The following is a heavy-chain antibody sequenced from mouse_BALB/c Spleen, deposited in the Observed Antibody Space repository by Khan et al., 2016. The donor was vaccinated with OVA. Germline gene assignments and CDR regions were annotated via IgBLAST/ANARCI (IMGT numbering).Heavy chain of an antibody. V-gene: IGHV5-17*02. CDR3: ARSLITTWYFDV. CDR1: GFTFSSFG. J-gene: IGHJ1*01. D-gene: IGHD2-4*01. Sequence: EVGLVESGGGLVQPGGSRKLSCAASGFTFSSFGMHWVRQAPEKGLEWVAYISSGSATICYADTVKGRFTISRDNPKNTLFLQMTSLRSEDTAIYYCARSLITTWYFDVWGAGTTVTVSS. CDR2: ISSGSATI.